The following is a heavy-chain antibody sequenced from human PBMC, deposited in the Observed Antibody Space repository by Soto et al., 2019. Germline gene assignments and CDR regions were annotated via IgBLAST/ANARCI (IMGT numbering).Heavy chain of an antibody. Sequence: SETLSLTCTVSGGSISSYYWSWIRQPPGKGLEWIGYIYYSGSTNYNPSLKSRVTISVDTSKNQFSLKLSSVTAADTAVYYCARYPDYYYYYYMDVWGKGTTVTVSS. J-gene: IGHJ6*03. CDR1: GGSISSYY. CDR3: ARYPDYYYYYYMDV. V-gene: IGHV4-59*08. CDR2: IYYSGST.